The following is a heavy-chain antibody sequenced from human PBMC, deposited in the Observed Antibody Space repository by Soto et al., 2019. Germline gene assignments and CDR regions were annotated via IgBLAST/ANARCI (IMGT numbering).Heavy chain of an antibody. Sequence: LQLQESGPGLVKPSETLSLSCTVSGGSVSSSTYYWGWIRQPPGKGLEWIGSFYYSGSTYYNPSLTSRGTISVDTSKNQFSLKPSSVTAADTAVYYCARRGIAVALYSWGQGTLVTVSS. CDR2: FYYSGST. CDR3: ARRGIAVALYS. CDR1: GGSVSSSTYY. D-gene: IGHD6-19*01. J-gene: IGHJ4*02. V-gene: IGHV4-39*01.